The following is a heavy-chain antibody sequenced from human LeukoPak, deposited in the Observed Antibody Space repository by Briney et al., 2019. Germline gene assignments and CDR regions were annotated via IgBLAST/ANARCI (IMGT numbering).Heavy chain of an antibody. D-gene: IGHD3-22*01. Sequence: SVKVSCKASGGTFSEYAINWVRQAPGQGLEWMGRIIPILGIANYAQKFQGRVTITADKSTSTAYMELSSLRSEDTAVYYCAKDPSLYYYDTGRSGYFDYWGQGTLVTVSS. CDR2: IIPILGIA. CDR1: GGTFSEYA. CDR3: AKDPSLYYYDTGRSGYFDY. J-gene: IGHJ4*02. V-gene: IGHV1-69*04.